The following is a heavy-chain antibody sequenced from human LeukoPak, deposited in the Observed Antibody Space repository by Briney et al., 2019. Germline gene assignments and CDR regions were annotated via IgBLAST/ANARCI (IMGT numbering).Heavy chain of an antibody. Sequence: GGSLRLSCAASGFTFSSYAMSWVRQAPGKGLEWVSAISGSGGSTYYADSVKGRFTISRDNSRNTMYLQMNSLRVEDTAVYYCVKDYQVGNSPAFGDYWGQGTLVTISS. CDR3: VKDYQVGNSPAFGDY. V-gene: IGHV3-23*01. CDR1: GFTFSSYA. J-gene: IGHJ4*02. D-gene: IGHD1-26*01. CDR2: ISGSGGST.